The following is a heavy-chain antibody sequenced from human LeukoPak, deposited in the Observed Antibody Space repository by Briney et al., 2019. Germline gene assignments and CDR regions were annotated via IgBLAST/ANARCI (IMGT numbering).Heavy chain of an antibody. CDR2: ISAYNGNT. V-gene: IGHV1-18*04. D-gene: IGHD5-12*01. Sequence: GESLRISCKGSGYSFTSYWISWVRQAPGQGLEWMGWISAYNGNTNYAQKLQGRVTMTTDTSTSTAYMELRSLGSDDTAVYYCARDWRGYSGYNYWGQGTLVTVSS. CDR3: ARDWRGYSGYNY. CDR1: GYSFTSYW. J-gene: IGHJ4*02.